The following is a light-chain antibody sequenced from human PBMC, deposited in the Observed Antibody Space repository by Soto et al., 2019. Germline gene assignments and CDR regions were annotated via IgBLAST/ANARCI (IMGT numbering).Light chain of an antibody. CDR3: QQFDDFIT. J-gene: IGKJ4*01. V-gene: IGKV1-33*01. CDR2: EAS. Sequence: DIQMTQSPSSLSASVGDRVTITCQASQDIKNYLNWYQQKPGKAPKLLIYEASNSETGVPSRFSGSGSGRSFTFTISSLQPEDIATYYCQQFDDFITFGGGTRIEIK. CDR1: QDIKNY.